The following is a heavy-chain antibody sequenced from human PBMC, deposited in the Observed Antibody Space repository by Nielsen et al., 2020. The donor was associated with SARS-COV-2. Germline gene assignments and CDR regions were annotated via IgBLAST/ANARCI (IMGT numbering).Heavy chain of an antibody. CDR1: GGSISSSSYY. CDR2: IYYSGST. V-gene: IGHV4-39*07. D-gene: IGHD6-19*01. Sequence: SETLSLTCIVSGGSISSSSYYWGWIRQPPGKGLEWIGSIYYSGSTYYNPSLKSRVTISVDTSKNQFSLKLSSVTAADTAVYYCARGRVAVAGTYELDVWGQGTTVTVSS. J-gene: IGHJ6*02. CDR3: ARGRVAVAGTYELDV.